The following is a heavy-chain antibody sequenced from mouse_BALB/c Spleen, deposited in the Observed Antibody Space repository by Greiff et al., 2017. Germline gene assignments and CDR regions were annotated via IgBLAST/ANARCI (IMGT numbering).Heavy chain of an antibody. V-gene: IGHV1-77*01. Sequence: QVQLKESGPELVKPGASVKMSCKASGYTFTDYVISWVKQRTGQGLEWIGEIYPGSGSTYYNEKFKGKATLTADKSSNTAYMQLSSLTSEDSAVYFCARNGYGNPFAYWGQGTLVTVSA. CDR3: ARNGYGNPFAY. D-gene: IGHD2-1*01. CDR1: GYTFTDYV. J-gene: IGHJ3*01. CDR2: IYPGSGST.